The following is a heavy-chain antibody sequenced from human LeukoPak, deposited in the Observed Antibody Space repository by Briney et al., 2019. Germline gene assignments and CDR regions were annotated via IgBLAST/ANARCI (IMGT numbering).Heavy chain of an antibody. CDR1: GFTFNSYA. D-gene: IGHD3-3*01. Sequence: GGSLRLSCAASGFTFNSYAMTWVRQAPGKGLEWVSSISGSGDDTLSVDSVKGRFTISRDNSKNTLYLQMNSLRAEDTAVYYCTKSRFLGWPLGLDYWGQGTLVTVSS. CDR3: TKSRFLGWPLGLDY. J-gene: IGHJ4*02. CDR2: ISGSGDDT. V-gene: IGHV3-23*01.